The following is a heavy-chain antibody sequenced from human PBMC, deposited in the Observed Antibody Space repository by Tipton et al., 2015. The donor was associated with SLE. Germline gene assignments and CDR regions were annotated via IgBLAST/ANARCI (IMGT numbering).Heavy chain of an antibody. Sequence: TLSLTCAVSGGSITSSYWSWIRQPPGKGLEWIGYIYYSGNTKYNPSLKSRVTISVDTSKNQFSLQLNSVTPEDTAVYYCARERAAAGTGYFQHWGQGTLVTVSS. CDR2: IYYSGNT. CDR1: GGSITSSY. CDR3: ARERAAAGTGYFQH. D-gene: IGHD6-13*01. J-gene: IGHJ1*01. V-gene: IGHV4-59*12.